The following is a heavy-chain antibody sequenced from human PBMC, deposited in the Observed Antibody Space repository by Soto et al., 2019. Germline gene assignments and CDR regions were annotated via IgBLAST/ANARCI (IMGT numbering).Heavy chain of an antibody. J-gene: IGHJ5*02. CDR3: SRDISATLNWFAP. CDR1: GFTFGDYA. CDR2: IRSKAYGGTT. Sequence: PGGSLRLSCTASGFTFGDYAMSWVRQAPGKGLEWVGFIRSKAYGGTTGYAASVKGRFTISRDDSKSIAYLQMNSLKTEDTAVYYCSRDISATLNWFAPWGQGTLVTVSS. D-gene: IGHD2-15*01. V-gene: IGHV3-49*04.